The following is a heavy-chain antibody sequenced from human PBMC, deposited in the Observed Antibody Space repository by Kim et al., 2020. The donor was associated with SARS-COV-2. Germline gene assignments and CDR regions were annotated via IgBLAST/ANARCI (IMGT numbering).Heavy chain of an antibody. Sequence: TNTTPALKIRVTITVDPSKTQFSLKLSSVTAADTAVYYCARLVSSSWFDPWGQGTLGTVSS. CDR3: ARLVSSSWFDP. D-gene: IGHD6-13*01. V-gene: IGHV4-39*01. J-gene: IGHJ5*02. CDR2: T.